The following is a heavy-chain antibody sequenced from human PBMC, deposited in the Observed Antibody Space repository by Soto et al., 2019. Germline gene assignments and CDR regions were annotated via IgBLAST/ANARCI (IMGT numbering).Heavy chain of an antibody. CDR1: VGSFSGYY. Sequence: SETRSLSCSFYVGSFSGYYWSWIRQPPGKGLEWIGEINHSGSTNYNPSLKSRVTISVDTSKNQFSLKLSSVTAADTAVYYCARGGYSYGYSQYFDYWGQGTLVTVSS. D-gene: IGHD5-18*01. CDR2: INHSGST. J-gene: IGHJ4*02. V-gene: IGHV4-34*01. CDR3: ARGGYSYGYSQYFDY.